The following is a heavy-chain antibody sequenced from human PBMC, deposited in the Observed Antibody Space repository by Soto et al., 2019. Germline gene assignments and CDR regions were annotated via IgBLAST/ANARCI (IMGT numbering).Heavy chain of an antibody. Sequence: SVKVSCKASGGTFSSYAISWVRQAPGQGLEWMGGIIPIFGTANYAQKFQGRVTITADESTSTAYMELSSLRSEDTAVYYCAIRECTNGVCSNYYYYYGMDVWGQGTTGTVCS. J-gene: IGHJ6*02. V-gene: IGHV1-69*13. CDR2: IIPIFGTA. CDR3: AIRECTNGVCSNYYYYYGMDV. D-gene: IGHD2-8*01. CDR1: GGTFSSYA.